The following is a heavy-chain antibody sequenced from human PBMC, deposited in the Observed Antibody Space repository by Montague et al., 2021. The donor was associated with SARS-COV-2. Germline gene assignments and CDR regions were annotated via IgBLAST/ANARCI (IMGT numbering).Heavy chain of an antibody. Sequence: SETLSLTCTVSGGSISSSSYYWGWIRQPPGKGLEWIGYIYYRGSTYYXPSLKSRVTIFVETSKNQFPLKLSSVTAADTAVYYCARQPTRGITIFGVVTDYGMDVWGQGTTVTVSS. CDR2: IYYRGST. CDR3: ARQPTRGITIFGVVTDYGMDV. J-gene: IGHJ6*02. CDR1: GGSISSSSYY. V-gene: IGHV4-39*01. D-gene: IGHD3-3*01.